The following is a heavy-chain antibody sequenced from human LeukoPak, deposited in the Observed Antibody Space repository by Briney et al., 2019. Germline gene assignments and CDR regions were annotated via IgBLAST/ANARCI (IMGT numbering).Heavy chain of an antibody. J-gene: IGHJ4*02. CDR3: ARDAYNGAPFDY. V-gene: IGHV1-69*05. CDR1: GGTFSSYA. D-gene: IGHD2-8*01. CDR2: IIPIFGTA. Sequence: GASVKVSCKASGGTFSSYAISWVRQAPGQGLEWMGRIIPIFGTANYAQKFQGRVTITTDESTSTAYMELSSLRSEDTAVYYCARDAYNGAPFDYWGQGTLVTVSS.